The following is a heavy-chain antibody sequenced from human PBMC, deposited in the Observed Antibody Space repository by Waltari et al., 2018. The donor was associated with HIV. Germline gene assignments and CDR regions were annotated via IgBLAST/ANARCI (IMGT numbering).Heavy chain of an antibody. CDR3: AKDRGPFIAVAGT. CDR1: GFTFDDYA. Sequence: EVQLVESGGGLVQPGRSLRRACAASGFTFDDYAMHWVRQPPGKGLEWVSGISWNSGSIDYADSVKGRFPISRDNTKNSLYLQMNSVRAEDTALYYCAKDRGPFIAVAGTWGQGTLVTVSS. V-gene: IGHV3-9*01. CDR2: ISWNSGSI. J-gene: IGHJ5*02. D-gene: IGHD6-19*01.